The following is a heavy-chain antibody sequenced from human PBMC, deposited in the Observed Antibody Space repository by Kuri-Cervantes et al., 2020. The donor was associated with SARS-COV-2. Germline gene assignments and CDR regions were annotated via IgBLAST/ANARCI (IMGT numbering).Heavy chain of an antibody. V-gene: IGHV3-23*01. CDR2: ISGSGGST. Sequence: GGSLRLSCAVYGGSFSGYYWSWIRQPPGKGLEWVSAISGSGGSTYYADSVKGRFTISRDNSKNTLYLQMNSLRAEDTAVYYCAKGIRRFLESLDYWGQGTLVTVSS. CDR1: GGSFSGYY. D-gene: IGHD3-3*01. CDR3: AKGIRRFLESLDY. J-gene: IGHJ4*02.